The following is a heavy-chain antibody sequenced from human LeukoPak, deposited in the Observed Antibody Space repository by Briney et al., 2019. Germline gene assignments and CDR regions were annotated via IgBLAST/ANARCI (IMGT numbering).Heavy chain of an antibody. J-gene: IGHJ5*02. CDR1: GYTLTELS. CDR2: FDPEEGET. D-gene: IGHD2-2*01. CDR3: ARDSDAYYCSSTSCYRVLGNWFDP. V-gene: IGHV1-24*01. Sequence: ASVKVSCKVSGYTLTELSMHSVRQAPGKGLEWMGGFDPEEGETNCAQKFQGRGTMTADTFTDPAYMELRSLRSDDTAVYYCARDSDAYYCSSTSCYRVLGNWFDPWGQGTLVTVSS.